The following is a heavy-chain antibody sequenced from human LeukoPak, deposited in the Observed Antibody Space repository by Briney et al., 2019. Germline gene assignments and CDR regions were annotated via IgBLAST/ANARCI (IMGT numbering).Heavy chain of an antibody. V-gene: IGHV1-2*02. Sequence: ASVKVSCKASGYTFTGYYMHWVRQAPGQGLEWMGWINPNSGGTNYAQKFQGGVTMTRDTSISTAYMELSRLRSDDTAVYYCARSGEWELLGFDFWGQGTLVTVSS. J-gene: IGHJ4*02. D-gene: IGHD1-26*01. CDR2: INPNSGGT. CDR1: GYTFTGYY. CDR3: ARSGEWELLGFDF.